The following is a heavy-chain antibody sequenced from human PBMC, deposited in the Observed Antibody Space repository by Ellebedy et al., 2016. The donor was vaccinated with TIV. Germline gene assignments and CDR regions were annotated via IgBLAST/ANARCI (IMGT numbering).Heavy chain of an antibody. CDR1: GFSFTEYT. CDR2: ITGNSDR. D-gene: IGHD7-27*01. Sequence: GGSLRLSCAASGFSFTEYTIHWVRQAPGKGLEWVSGITGNSDRDYADSVKGRFTISRDNAKNSLYLQMDSLRAEDTALYYCAKANWGSPFDLWGQGTLVTVSS. V-gene: IGHV3-9*01. J-gene: IGHJ4*02. CDR3: AKANWGSPFDL.